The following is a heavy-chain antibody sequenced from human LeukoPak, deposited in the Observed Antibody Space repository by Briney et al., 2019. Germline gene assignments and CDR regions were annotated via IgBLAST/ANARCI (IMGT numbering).Heavy chain of an antibody. J-gene: IGHJ5*02. Sequence: ESGPTLVXPTQTLTLTCTFSGFSLSTSGVGVGWIRQPPGKALEWLALIYWDDDKRYSPSLKSRLTITKDTSKNQVVLTMTNMDPVDTATYYCAHRLGYCSSTSCYNWFDPWGQGTLVTVSS. D-gene: IGHD2-2*01. CDR1: GFSLSTSGVG. V-gene: IGHV2-5*02. CDR2: IYWDDDK. CDR3: AHRLGYCSSTSCYNWFDP.